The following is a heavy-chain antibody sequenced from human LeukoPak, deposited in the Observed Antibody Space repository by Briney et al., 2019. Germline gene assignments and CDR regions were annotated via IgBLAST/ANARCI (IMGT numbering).Heavy chain of an antibody. J-gene: IGHJ5*02. CDR2: IIPIFGTA. CDR1: GGTFSRYA. CDR3: ARDGGSGYANWFDP. D-gene: IGHD3-3*01. V-gene: IGHV1-69*13. Sequence: SVKVSCKAFGGTFSRYAISWVRQAPGQGPEWMGGIIPIFGTANYAQKFQGRVTTTADESTRTAYMQMSSLRSEDTAVYYCARDGGSGYANWFDPWGQGTLVTVSS.